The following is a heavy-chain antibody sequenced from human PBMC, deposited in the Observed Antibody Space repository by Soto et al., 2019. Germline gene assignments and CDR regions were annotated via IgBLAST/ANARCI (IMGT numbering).Heavy chain of an antibody. V-gene: IGHV1-69*02. J-gene: IGHJ4*02. D-gene: IGHD1-20*01. CDR3: ARSSITGKRGRLFDY. CDR1: GGTFSSYT. CDR2: IIPILGIA. Sequence: ASVKVSCKASGGTFSSYTISWVRQAPGQGLEWMGRIIPILGIANYAQKFQGRVTITADKSTSTAYMELSSLRSEDTAVYYCARSSITGKRGRLFDYWGQGTLVTVSS.